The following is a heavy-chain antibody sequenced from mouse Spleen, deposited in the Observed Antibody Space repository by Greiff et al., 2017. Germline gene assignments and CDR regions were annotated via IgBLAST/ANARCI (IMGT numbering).Heavy chain of an antibody. CDR2: IDPNSGGT. Sequence: QVQLQQPGAELVKPGASVKLSCKASGYTFTNYWMHWVKQRPGRGLEWIGRIDPNSGGTKYNEKFKSKATLTVDKPSSTAYMQLRSLTSEDSAVYFCARAITTVVSTTYVDYWGQCTTLTVSS. D-gene: IGHD1-1*01. V-gene: IGHV1-62-3*01. CDR3: ARAITTVVSTTYVDY. J-gene: IGHJ2*01. CDR1: GYTFTNYW.